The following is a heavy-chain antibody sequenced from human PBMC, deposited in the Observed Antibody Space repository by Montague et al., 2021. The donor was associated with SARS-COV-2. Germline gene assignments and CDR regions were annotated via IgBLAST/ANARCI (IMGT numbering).Heavy chain of an antibody. CDR2: INHSGGT. J-gene: IGHJ5*02. V-gene: IGHV4-34*01. D-gene: IGHD2-2*02. CDR1: GGSFSGYY. CDR3: ASLTLGYCSSTSCYSDWFDP. Sequence: SETLSLTCAVYGGSFSGYYWSWIRQPTGKGLEWIGEINHSGGTNYNPSLKSRVTISVDTSKNQFSLKLSSVTAADTAVYYCASLTLGYCSSTSCYSDWFDPWGQGTLVTVSS.